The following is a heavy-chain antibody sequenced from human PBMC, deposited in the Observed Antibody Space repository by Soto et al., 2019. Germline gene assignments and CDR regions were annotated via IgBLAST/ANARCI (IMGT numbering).Heavy chain of an antibody. CDR3: AREGGSYDSGGFLIRGAFDI. V-gene: IGHV4-31*03. J-gene: IGHJ3*02. CDR2: IHYRGNT. Sequence: PSETLSLTCNVSCGSIHSGDYYWTWIRQHPEKGLEWIGNIHYRGNTYYSPSLESRVSISVDTSKNLFSLRLTSVTAADTAVYYCAREGGSYDSGGFLIRGAFDIWGRGTMVTVSS. CDR1: CGSIHSGDYY. D-gene: IGHD3-22*01.